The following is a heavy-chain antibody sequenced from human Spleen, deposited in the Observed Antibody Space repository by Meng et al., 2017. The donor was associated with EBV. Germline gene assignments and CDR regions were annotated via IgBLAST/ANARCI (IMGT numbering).Heavy chain of an antibody. CDR1: GFSLSTSGVG. CDR3: ARGRYCSGGSCYYFDY. CDR2: IYWDDDK. V-gene: IGHV2-5*02. Sequence: QIPLKGSGPTLVKPTQTLTLTCTFSGFSLSTSGVGVGWIRQPPGKALEWLALIYWDDDKRYSPSLKSRLTITKDTSKNQVVLTMTNMDPVDTATYYCARGRYCSGGSCYYFDYWGQGTLVTVSS. D-gene: IGHD2-15*01. J-gene: IGHJ4*02.